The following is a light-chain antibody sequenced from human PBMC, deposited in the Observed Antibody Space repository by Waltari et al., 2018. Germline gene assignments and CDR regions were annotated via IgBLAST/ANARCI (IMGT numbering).Light chain of an antibody. V-gene: IGLV3-19*01. CDR2: NYN. J-gene: IGLJ2*01. CDR3: HSRDTSDNHL. Sequence: SSELTQDPAVSVALGQTVRITCQGDSLRIFSASWYQQKTGQAPILVIYNYNNRPSGIPDRFSGSSSGNTASLTITATQAEDEADYYCHSRDTSDNHLFGGGTKLTVL. CDR1: SLRIFS.